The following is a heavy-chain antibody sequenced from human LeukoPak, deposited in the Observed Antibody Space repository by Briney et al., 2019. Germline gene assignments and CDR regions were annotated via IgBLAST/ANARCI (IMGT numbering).Heavy chain of an antibody. CDR3: ARQAGYNWSWFDP. D-gene: IGHD1-1*01. CDR1: GDSISSGRYY. CDR2: IYTSGST. Sequence: PSQTLSLTCSVSGDSISSGRYYWNWIRQPAGKGLEWIGRIYTSGSTNYNPSLKSRVTMSVDTSKNQFSLKLSSVTAADTAVYYCARQAGYNWSWFDPWGQGTLVTVSS. V-gene: IGHV4-61*02. J-gene: IGHJ5*02.